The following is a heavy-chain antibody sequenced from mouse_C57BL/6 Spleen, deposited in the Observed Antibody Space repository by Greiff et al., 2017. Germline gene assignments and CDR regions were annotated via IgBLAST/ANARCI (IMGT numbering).Heavy chain of an antibody. CDR1: GYTFTDYE. D-gene: IGHD1-1*01. CDR3: TRKGLYSGSSSYAMDY. Sequence: QVQLQQSGAELVRPGASVTLSCKASGYTFTDYEMHWVKQTPVHGLEWIGAIDPETGGTAYNQKFKGKAILTADKSSSTAYMELRSLTSEDSAVYYCTRKGLYSGSSSYAMDYWGQGTSVTVSS. J-gene: IGHJ4*01. V-gene: IGHV1-15*01. CDR2: IDPETGGT.